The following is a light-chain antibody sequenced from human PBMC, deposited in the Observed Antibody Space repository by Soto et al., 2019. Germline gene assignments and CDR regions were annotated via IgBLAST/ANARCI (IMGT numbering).Light chain of an antibody. CDR1: QSARSS. V-gene: IGKV3-15*01. CDR3: QQYNNWPPT. Sequence: EVVMTQSPATLSVSPGERATLSCKASQSARSSLGWYQQKPGQPPRLLIHDVSIRATGIPARFNGSGSGTEFTLTISSLQSEDFAAYYCQQYNNWPPTFGQGTRLEI. J-gene: IGKJ5*01. CDR2: DVS.